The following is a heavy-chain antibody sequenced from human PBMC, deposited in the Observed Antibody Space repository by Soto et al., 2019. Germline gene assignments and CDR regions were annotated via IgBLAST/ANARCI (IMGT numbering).Heavy chain of an antibody. J-gene: IGHJ6*02. CDR3: ARDQAYCSSAGCQIGYYYYYGMDV. V-gene: IGHV1-2*02. CDR2: INPNSGGT. D-gene: IGHD2-2*01. CDR1: GYTFTGYY. Sequence: ASVKVSCKASGYTFTGYYMHWVRQAPGQGLEWMGWINPNSGGTNYAQKFQGRVTMTRDTSISTAYMELSRLRSDDTAVYYCARDQAYCSSAGCQIGYYYYYGMDVWGQGTTVTVSS.